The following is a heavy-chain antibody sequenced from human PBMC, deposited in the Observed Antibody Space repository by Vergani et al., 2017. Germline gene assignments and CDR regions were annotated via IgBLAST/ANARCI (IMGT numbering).Heavy chain of an antibody. CDR1: NFFISSNAYY. J-gene: IGHJ4*02. D-gene: IGHD2-21*01. Sequence: QVQLQQWGAGLLKPSETLSLTCAVSNFFISSNAYYWGWIRQAPGRGLEWFGRIYTNGNGNYNESLRSGLTMSIDTSRSQFSLSLSSVTAADTAVYYCARGNCGVNCPKYNWLASWGRGILVTVSS. CDR2: IYTNGNG. V-gene: IGHV4-59*10. CDR3: ARGNCGVNCPKYNWLAS.